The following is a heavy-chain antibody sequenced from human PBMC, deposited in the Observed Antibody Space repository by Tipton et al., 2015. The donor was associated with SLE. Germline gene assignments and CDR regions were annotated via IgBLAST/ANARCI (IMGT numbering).Heavy chain of an antibody. J-gene: IGHJ4*02. D-gene: IGHD3-16*02. Sequence: TLSLTCAVYGGSFSGYYWSWIRQPPGKGLEWIGEINHSGSTNYNPSHKSRVTISVDTSKNQYSLKLSSVTAADTPVYYCARTQYSFGGVIAPLDHWGQGTLVTVSS. V-gene: IGHV4-34*01. CDR3: ARTQYSFGGVIAPLDH. CDR2: INHSGST. CDR1: GGSFSGYY.